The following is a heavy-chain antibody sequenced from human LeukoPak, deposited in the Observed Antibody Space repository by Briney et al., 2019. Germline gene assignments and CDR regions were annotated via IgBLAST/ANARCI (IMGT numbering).Heavy chain of an antibody. D-gene: IGHD3-22*01. CDR3: ARDLVSYYDSSGYLDY. Sequence: GGSLRLSCAASGFTFSSYAMHWVRQAPGKGLEWVAVISYDGSNKYYADSVKGRFTISRDNSKNTLYLQMNSPRAEDTAVYYCARDLVSYYDSSGYLDYWGQGTLVTVSS. CDR1: GFTFSSYA. J-gene: IGHJ4*02. V-gene: IGHV3-30-3*01. CDR2: ISYDGSNK.